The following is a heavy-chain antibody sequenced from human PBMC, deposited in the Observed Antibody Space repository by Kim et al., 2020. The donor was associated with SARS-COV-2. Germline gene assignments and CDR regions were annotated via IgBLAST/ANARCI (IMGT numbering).Heavy chain of an antibody. CDR3: ARRTGFY. J-gene: IGHJ4*02. CDR1: GYTFTSYY. D-gene: IGHD6-19*01. V-gene: IGHV1-46*01. Sequence: ASVKVSCKASGYTFTSYYIHWVRQAPGQGLEWMGIVSPNGAVTDYPQKFHGRLTMTSDTSTSTVFLELSSLTSEDTATYYCARRTGFYWGQGTQVTVSS. CDR2: VSPNGAVT.